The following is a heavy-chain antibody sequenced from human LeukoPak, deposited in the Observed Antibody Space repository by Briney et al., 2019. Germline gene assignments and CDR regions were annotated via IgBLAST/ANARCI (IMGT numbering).Heavy chain of an antibody. CDR3: ARTGYNYGTPLNY. CDR2: ITDSGGST. V-gene: IGHV3-23*01. D-gene: IGHD5-18*01. J-gene: IGHJ4*02. Sequence: PGGSLRLSCAASGSTFSSYAMSWVRQAPGKGLEWVSGITDSGGSTYNAGSVKGRFTISRDNSKNTLYLQMNSLRAEDTAIYYCARTGYNYGTPLNYWGQGTLVTVSS. CDR1: GSTFSSYA.